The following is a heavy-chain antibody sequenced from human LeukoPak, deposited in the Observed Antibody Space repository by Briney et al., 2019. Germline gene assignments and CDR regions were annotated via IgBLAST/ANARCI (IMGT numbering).Heavy chain of an antibody. CDR2: IIPIFGTA. Sequence: ASVKVSCKASGGTFSSYAISWVRQAPGQGLEWMGGIIPIFGTANYAQKFQGRVTITADESTSTAYMELSSLRSEDTAVYYCARAFNTYYYDSSGYYYEKLDYWGQGTLVTVSS. CDR1: GGTFSSYA. CDR3: ARAFNTYYYDSSGYYYEKLDY. V-gene: IGHV1-69*13. D-gene: IGHD3-22*01. J-gene: IGHJ4*02.